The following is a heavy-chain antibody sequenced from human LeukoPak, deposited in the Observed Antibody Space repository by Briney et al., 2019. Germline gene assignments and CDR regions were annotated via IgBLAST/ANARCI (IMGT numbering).Heavy chain of an antibody. Sequence: SETLSLTCTVSGDSISSYYWNWIRQPPGKGLEWIGNIYNTGNTDYNPSLKSRVTISVDTSKKQISLKLSSVTAADTAVYYCARDKVPSWYFDLWGRGTLVTVSS. CDR1: GDSISSYY. CDR3: ARDKVPSWYFDL. CDR2: IYNTGNT. J-gene: IGHJ2*01. V-gene: IGHV4-59*01.